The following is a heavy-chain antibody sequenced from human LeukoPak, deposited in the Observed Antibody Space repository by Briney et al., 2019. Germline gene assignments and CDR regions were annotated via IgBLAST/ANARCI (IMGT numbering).Heavy chain of an antibody. V-gene: IGHV4-30-2*01. CDR1: GGSISSGGYY. CDR3: ARMYVAAAVLDY. Sequence: SQTLSLTCTVSGGSISSGGYYWSWIRQPPGKGLEWIGYIYHSGSTYYNPSLKSRVTISVDRSKNQFSLKLSSVTAADTAVYYCARMYVAAAVLDYWGQGTLVTVSS. J-gene: IGHJ4*02. D-gene: IGHD6-13*01. CDR2: IYHSGST.